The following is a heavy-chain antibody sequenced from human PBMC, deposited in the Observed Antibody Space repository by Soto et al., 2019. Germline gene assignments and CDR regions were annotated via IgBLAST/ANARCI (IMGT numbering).Heavy chain of an antibody. Sequence: ASEPQCLSSAVYGGSFGVYEGGWIRQPPGKGLEWIGEINHSGSTNYNPSLKSRVTISVDTSKNQFSLKLSSVTAADTAVYYCARPHYDSNTFYSFFDYWDQGTLVTVS. CDR2: INHSGST. CDR1: GGSFGVYE. D-gene: IGHD3-22*01. V-gene: IGHV4-34*01. J-gene: IGHJ4*02. CDR3: ARPHYDSNTFYSFFDY.